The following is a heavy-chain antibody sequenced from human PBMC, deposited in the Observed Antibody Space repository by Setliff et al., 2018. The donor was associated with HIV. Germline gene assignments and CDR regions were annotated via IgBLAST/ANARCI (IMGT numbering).Heavy chain of an antibody. CDR2: FHHSGST. J-gene: IGHJ3*02. V-gene: IGHV4-38-2*01. CDR1: GYSINTAYY. D-gene: IGHD3-10*01. Sequence: PSETLSLTCSVSGYSINTAYYWGWIRQSPGKGLEWIGGFHHSGSTHYNPSLKSRVTISGQTSNNQFSLQLTSVTAADTAVYYCTRQGAVYYCARDYLHVFDIWGQGTMVTVSS. CDR3: TRQGAVYYCARDYLHVFDI.